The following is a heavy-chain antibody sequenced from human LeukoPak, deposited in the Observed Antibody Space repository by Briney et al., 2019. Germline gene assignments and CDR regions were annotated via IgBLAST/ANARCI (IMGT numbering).Heavy chain of an antibody. CDR3: ARVGLGVWFDP. Sequence: SETLSLTCTVSGGSISSGDYYWSWIRQPPGKGLEWIGYIYYSGSTNYNPSLKSRVTISVDTSKNQFSLKLSSVTAVDTAVYYCARVGLGVWFDPWGQGTLVTVSS. CDR1: GGSISSGDYY. D-gene: IGHD2-8*01. CDR2: IYYSGST. J-gene: IGHJ5*02. V-gene: IGHV4-61*08.